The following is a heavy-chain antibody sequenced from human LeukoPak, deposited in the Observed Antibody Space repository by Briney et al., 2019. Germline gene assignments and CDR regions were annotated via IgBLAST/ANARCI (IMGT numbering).Heavy chain of an antibody. J-gene: IGHJ3*01. Sequence: PGGSLRLSCVASGFTFDDYGMHWVRHAPGEGLEWVSGIRWNSGSIGYADSVKGRFTISRDNAKNSLYPQMNSLRPEDTALYYCAKDFRDYYDSSGYQQGAFDVWGQGTMVTVSS. CDR2: IRWNSGSI. V-gene: IGHV3-9*01. CDR3: AKDFRDYYDSSGYQQGAFDV. CDR1: GFTFDDYG. D-gene: IGHD3-22*01.